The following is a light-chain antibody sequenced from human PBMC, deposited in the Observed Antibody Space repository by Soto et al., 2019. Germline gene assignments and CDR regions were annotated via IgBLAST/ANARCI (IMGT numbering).Light chain of an antibody. CDR1: QSVSSK. CDR2: GAS. Sequence: EIVMTQSPATLSVSPGERATLSCRASQSVSSKLAWYQQKPGPAPRLLIYGASTRATGIPARFSGSGSGTEFTLTISRLQSEDFAVYYCQQYNNWPPWTCGQGTKVEIK. V-gene: IGKV3-15*01. CDR3: QQYNNWPPWT. J-gene: IGKJ1*01.